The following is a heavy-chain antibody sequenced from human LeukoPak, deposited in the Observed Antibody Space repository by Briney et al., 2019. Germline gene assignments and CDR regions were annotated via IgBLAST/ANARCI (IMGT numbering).Heavy chain of an antibody. Sequence: PGGSLRLSRAASGFTFSSYAMSWVRQAPGKGLEWVSAISGSGGSTYYADSVKGRFTISRDNSKNTLYLQMNSLRADGTAVYYCARGTSGTYYNILSNWLDPWGQGTLVTVSS. CDR1: GFTFSSYA. V-gene: IGHV3-23*01. CDR2: ISGSGGST. D-gene: IGHD3-10*01. J-gene: IGHJ5*02. CDR3: ARGTSGTYYNILSNWLDP.